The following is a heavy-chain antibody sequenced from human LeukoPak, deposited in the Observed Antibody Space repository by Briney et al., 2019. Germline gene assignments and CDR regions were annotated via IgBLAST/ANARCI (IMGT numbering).Heavy chain of an antibody. D-gene: IGHD2-15*01. CDR1: GGTFSSYA. CDR3: ARTKKGGSDAFDI. J-gene: IGHJ3*02. Sequence: SVKVSCKASGGTFSSYAISWVRQAPGQGLEWMGGIIPIFGTANYAQKFQGRVTITADESTSTAYMELSSLRSEDTAVYYCARTKKGGSDAFDIWGQGTVVTVSS. V-gene: IGHV1-69*13. CDR2: IIPIFGTA.